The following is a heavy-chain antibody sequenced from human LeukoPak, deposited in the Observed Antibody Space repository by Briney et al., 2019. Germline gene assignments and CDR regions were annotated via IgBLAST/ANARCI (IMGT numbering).Heavy chain of an antibody. V-gene: IGHV3-48*02. CDR3: ASSNGALDI. J-gene: IGHJ3*02. CDR1: GFTFSPYS. Sequence: PGGSLRLSCAASGFTFSPYSMNWVRQAPGKGLEWISYITGSSSTIYYADSVKGRFTISRDDAKNLLYLQMNGLRDEDTAVYYCASSNGALDIWGQGTMVTVSS. D-gene: IGHD2-8*01. CDR2: ITGSSSTI.